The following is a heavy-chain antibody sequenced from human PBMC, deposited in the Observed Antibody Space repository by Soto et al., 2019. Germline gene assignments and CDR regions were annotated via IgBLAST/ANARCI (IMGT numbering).Heavy chain of an antibody. CDR1: GFTFSDFA. Sequence: EVQVLESGGGLVQPGGSLRLSCAATGFTFSDFAMSWVRQAPGKGLEWVSRIYGGGNGPHYADSVKGRVTISRDNSKNTMFPQMNSLRDEDTVVYYCEKMEGMDPWAYSLDYWGEGTLVTVSS. V-gene: IGHV3-23*01. D-gene: IGHD2-2*03. CDR3: EKMEGMDPWAYSLDY. J-gene: IGHJ4*02. CDR2: IYGGGNGP.